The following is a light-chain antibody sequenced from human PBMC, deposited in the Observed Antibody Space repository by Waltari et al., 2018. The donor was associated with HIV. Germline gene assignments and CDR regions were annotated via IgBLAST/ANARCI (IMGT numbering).Light chain of an antibody. V-gene: IGKV6-21*01. CDR2: YAS. J-gene: IGKJ1*01. Sequence: EIVLTQSQDFQSVTPKESVTITCRTSQSIGDNLHWSQQKPGQSPQLLIKYASQSFSGVPSRFSGSGSGTVFTLTINGLEAEDAATYYCHQSKSLPGTFGQGTKVEIK. CDR1: QSIGDN. CDR3: HQSKSLPGT.